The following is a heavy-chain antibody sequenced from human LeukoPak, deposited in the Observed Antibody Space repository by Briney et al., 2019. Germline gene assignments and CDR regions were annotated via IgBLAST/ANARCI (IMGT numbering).Heavy chain of an antibody. Sequence: GASVKVSCKASGGTFSSYAISWVRQAPGQGLEWMGGIIPIFGTANYAQKLQGRVTMTTDTSTSTTYMELRSLRSDDTAVYYCAGKADYFEDWFDPWGQGTLVTVSS. CDR2: IIPIFGTA. CDR1: GGTFSSYA. V-gene: IGHV1-69*05. D-gene: IGHD2/OR15-2a*01. J-gene: IGHJ5*02. CDR3: AGKADYFEDWFDP.